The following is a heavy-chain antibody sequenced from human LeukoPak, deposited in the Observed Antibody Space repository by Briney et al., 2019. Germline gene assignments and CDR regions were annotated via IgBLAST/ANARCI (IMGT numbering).Heavy chain of an antibody. D-gene: IGHD5/OR15-5a*01. CDR1: GLTFSSYA. V-gene: IGHV3-23*01. CDR2: ISGSDAST. J-gene: IGHJ4*02. CDR3: AKGNLRGPPPNIDY. Sequence: GGSLRLSCAASGLTFSSYAMSCVRQAPGKGLEWLSAISGSDASTYYADSVKGRFTISRDNSKNTLYLQVNSLRAEDTAVYYCAKGNLRGPPPNIDYWGQGTLVTVSS.